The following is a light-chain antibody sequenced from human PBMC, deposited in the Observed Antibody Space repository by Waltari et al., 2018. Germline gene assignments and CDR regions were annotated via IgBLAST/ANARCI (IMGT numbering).Light chain of an antibody. V-gene: IGLV1-47*01. J-gene: IGLJ2*01. CDR1: SPNLGSNY. CDR3: AAWDDSLSGVV. CDR2: RNN. Sequence: QSVLTQPPSASGTPGQRVTISCSGSSPNLGSNYVYWYQQLPGTAPKLRIYRNNQRPSGVPDRFSGSKSGTSASLAISGLRSEDEADYYCAAWDDSLSGVVFGGGTKLTVL.